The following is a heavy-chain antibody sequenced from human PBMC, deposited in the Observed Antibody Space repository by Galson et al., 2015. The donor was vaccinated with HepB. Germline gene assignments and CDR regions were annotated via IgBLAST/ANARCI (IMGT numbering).Heavy chain of an antibody. V-gene: IGHV1-2*02. D-gene: IGHD3-3*02. CDR2: INPNSGGT. Sequence: SVKVSCKASGYTFTGYYIHWVRQAPGQGLEWMGWINPNSGGTNYAQKFQGRVTMTRDTSISTAYIELSRLRSDDTAMYYCARGPSGDHFCDYWGQGTLVTVSS. CDR1: GYTFTGYY. J-gene: IGHJ4*02. CDR3: ARGPSGDHFCDY.